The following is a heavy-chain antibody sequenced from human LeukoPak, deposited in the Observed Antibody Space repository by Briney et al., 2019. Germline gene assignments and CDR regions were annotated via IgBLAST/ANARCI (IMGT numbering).Heavy chain of an antibody. D-gene: IGHD1-26*01. CDR2: IYHSGST. V-gene: IGHV4-38-2*01. CDR1: GYSISSGYY. Sequence: GSLRLSCAVSGYSISSGYYWGWIRQSPGKGLEWIGSIYHSGSTYYNPSLKSRVTISVDTSKNQFSLKLSSVTAADTAVYHCARRGYSGSYYTFDSWGQGTLVTVSS. J-gene: IGHJ4*02. CDR3: ARRGYSGSYYTFDS.